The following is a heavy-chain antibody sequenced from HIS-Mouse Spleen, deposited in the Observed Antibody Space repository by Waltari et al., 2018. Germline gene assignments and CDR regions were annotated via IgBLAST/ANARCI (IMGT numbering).Heavy chain of an antibody. CDR1: GFTFDDYA. J-gene: IGHJ3*02. V-gene: IGHV3-9*01. CDR2: ISWNSGSI. CDR3: AKDIYYRWGESAFDI. Sequence: EVQLVESGGGLVQPGRSLRLSCAASGFTFDDYAMHWVRQAPGKGLEWVSGISWNSGSIGYADSVKGRFTISRDNAKNSLYLQMNSLRAEDTALYYCAKDIYYRWGESAFDIWGQGTMVTVSS. D-gene: IGHD3-16*01.